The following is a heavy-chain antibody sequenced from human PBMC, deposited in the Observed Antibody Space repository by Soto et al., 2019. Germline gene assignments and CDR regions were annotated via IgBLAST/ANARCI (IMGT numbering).Heavy chain of an antibody. CDR2: ISYDGSNK. D-gene: IGHD4-4*01. V-gene: IGHV3-30*18. CDR1: GFTFSSYG. Sequence: QVQLVESGGGVVQPGRSLRLSCAASGFTFSSYGMHWVRQAPGKGLEWVAVISYDGSNKYYADSVKGRFTISRDNSKNTLYLQMNSLRAEDMAVYYCAKDSHSNYGVPDYYYYGMDVWGQGTTVTVSS. CDR3: AKDSHSNYGVPDYYYYGMDV. J-gene: IGHJ6*02.